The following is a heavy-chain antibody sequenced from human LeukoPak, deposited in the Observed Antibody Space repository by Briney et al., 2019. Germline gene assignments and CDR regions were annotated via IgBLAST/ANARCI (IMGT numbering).Heavy chain of an antibody. CDR2: ISGSGGST. Sequence: GGSLRLSCAASGFTFSNYDMNWVRQAPGKGLEWVSAISGSGGSTYYADSVKGRFTISRDNSKNTLYLQMNSLRAEDTAVYYCAKRGPRPGRWSDAFNIWDQGTMVTVSS. D-gene: IGHD4-23*01. V-gene: IGHV3-23*01. CDR1: GFTFSNYD. J-gene: IGHJ3*02. CDR3: AKRGPRPGRWSDAFNI.